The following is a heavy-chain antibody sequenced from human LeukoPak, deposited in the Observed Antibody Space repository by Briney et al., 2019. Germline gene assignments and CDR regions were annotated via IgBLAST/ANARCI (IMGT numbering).Heavy chain of an antibody. CDR3: ARGHQRGYSDPPGY. Sequence: PGRSLRLSCAASGFTFSSYGMHWVRQAPGKGLEWVAVIWYDGSNKYCADSVKGRFTISRDNSKNTLYLQMNSLRAEDTAVYYCARGHQRGYSDPPGYWGQGTLVTVSS. J-gene: IGHJ4*02. D-gene: IGHD5-12*01. V-gene: IGHV3-33*01. CDR2: IWYDGSNK. CDR1: GFTFSSYG.